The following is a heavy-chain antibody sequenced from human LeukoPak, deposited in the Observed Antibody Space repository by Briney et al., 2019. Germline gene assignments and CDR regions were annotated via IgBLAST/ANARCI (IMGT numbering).Heavy chain of an antibody. D-gene: IGHD4-17*01. CDR2: VSYIGST. V-gene: IGHV4-59*11. CDR1: GDSFTSHY. J-gene: IGHJ3*02. CDR3: ARDPTTVTKGLDI. Sequence: TSETLSLTCTVSGDSFTSHYWTWVRQSPGRGLEWIGYVSYIGSTNYNPPLKSRVTISVDTSKNQFSLKLSSVTAADTAVYYCARDPTTVTKGLDIWGQGTMVTASS.